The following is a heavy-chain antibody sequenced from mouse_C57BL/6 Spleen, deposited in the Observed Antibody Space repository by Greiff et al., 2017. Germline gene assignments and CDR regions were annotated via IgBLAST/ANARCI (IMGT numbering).Heavy chain of an antibody. Sequence: QVQLKESGPGLVQPSQSLSITCTVSGFSLTSYGVHWVRQPPGKGLEWLGVIWSGGSTDSHAAFISRLSISKDNSKSQVFFKMNRLQADDTAIYYCAKNSGLTNYAMDYGGQGTSVTVAS. J-gene: IGHJ4*01. CDR2: IWSGGST. D-gene: IGHD3-1*01. V-gene: IGHV2-4*01. CDR1: GFSLTSYG. CDR3: AKNSGLTNYAMDY.